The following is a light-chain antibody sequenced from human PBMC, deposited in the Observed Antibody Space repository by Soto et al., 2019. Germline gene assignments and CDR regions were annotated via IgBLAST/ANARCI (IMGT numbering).Light chain of an antibody. J-gene: IGKJ2*03. CDR1: QSVRND. CDR3: KQYNKCYS. CDR2: GAS. Sequence: EIVMTQSPATLSVSPGERATISCRASQSVRNDLAWYQQKPGKAPRVLVYGASTTATVGPARFSGSGSGTEFTLTISSLQSEDFAVYYCKQYNKCYSFGQVTKLEIK. V-gene: IGKV3-15*01.